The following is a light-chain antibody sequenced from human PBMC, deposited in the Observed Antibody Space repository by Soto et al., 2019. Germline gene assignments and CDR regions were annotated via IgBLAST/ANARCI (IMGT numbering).Light chain of an antibody. CDR1: HNDIGTYDY. CDR2: GVT. J-gene: IGLJ1*01. V-gene: IGLV2-14*03. CDR3: SSFTSDRIYV. Sequence: QSALTQPTSVSGSPGQSITISCTGNHNDIGTYDYVSWYQQHPGRAPRLLIYGVTTRPSGISDRFSASKSGLTASLTISGLQPEDEADYYCSSFTSDRIYVFGLGTKVTVL.